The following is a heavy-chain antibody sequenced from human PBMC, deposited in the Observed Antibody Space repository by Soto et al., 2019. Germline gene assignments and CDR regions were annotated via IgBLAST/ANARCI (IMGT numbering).Heavy chain of an antibody. CDR3: FNCPAFAFDN. CDR2: IRNKANIYGT. J-gene: IGHJ3*02. CDR1: GFTFSDSN. D-gene: IGHD2-15*01. V-gene: IGHV3-73*01. Sequence: EVQLVESGGGLVQPGGSLKLSCAASGFTFSDSNIHWVRQAPGKGLEWVVRIRNKANIYGTAYAASVKGRFTISRDDSKNTAYLQMNSLKSEETAVYYCFNCPAFAFDNWGQETKVTVSS.